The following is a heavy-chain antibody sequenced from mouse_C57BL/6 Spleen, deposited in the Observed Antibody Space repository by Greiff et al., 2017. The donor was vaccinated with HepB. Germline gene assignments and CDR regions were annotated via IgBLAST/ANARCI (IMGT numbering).Heavy chain of an antibody. CDR3: ARGGYYDYFDY. V-gene: IGHV5-17*01. D-gene: IGHD1-1*01. CDR1: GFTFSDYG. J-gene: IGHJ2*01. Sequence: DVKLVESGGGLVKPGGSLKLSCAASGFTFSDYGMHWVRQAPEKGLEWVAYISSGSSTIYYADTVKGRFTISRDNAKNTLFLQMTSLRSEDTAMYYCARGGYYDYFDYWGQGTTLTVSS. CDR2: ISSGSSTI.